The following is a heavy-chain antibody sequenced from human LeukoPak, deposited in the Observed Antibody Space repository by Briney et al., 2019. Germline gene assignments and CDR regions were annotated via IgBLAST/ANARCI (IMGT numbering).Heavy chain of an antibody. CDR3: AKDTYYDILTGYFAT. J-gene: IGHJ5*02. D-gene: IGHD3-9*01. V-gene: IGHV3-9*01. Sequence: PGGSLRLSCAASGFTFDDYAMHWVRQAPGKGLEWVSGISWNSGSIGYADSVKGRFTISRDNAKNSLYLQMNSLRAVDTALYYCAKDTYYDILTGYFATWGQGTLVTVSS. CDR1: GFTFDDYA. CDR2: ISWNSGSI.